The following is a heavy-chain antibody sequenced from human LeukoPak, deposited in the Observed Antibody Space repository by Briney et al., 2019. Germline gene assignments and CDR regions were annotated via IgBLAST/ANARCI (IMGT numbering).Heavy chain of an antibody. CDR2: IYSGGST. D-gene: IGHD3-22*01. J-gene: IGHJ4*02. V-gene: IGHV3-53*01. CDR1: GFTFSSYW. CDR3: ARGPPNTYYYDSSGYYFDY. Sequence: GGSLRLSCEVSGFTFSSYWMNWVRQAPGKGLEWVSVIYSGGSTYYADSVKGRFTISRDNSKNTLYLQMNSLRAEDTAVYYCARGPPNTYYYDSSGYYFDYWGQGTLVTVSS.